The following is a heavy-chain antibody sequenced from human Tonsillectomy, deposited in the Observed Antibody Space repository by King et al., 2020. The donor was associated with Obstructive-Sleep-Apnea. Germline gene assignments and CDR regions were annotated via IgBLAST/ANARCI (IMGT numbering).Heavy chain of an antibody. V-gene: IGHV1-2*02. CDR3: ARVSGGYIGSWFDP. CDR2: INPNSGGT. D-gene: IGHD5/OR15-5a*01. CDR1: GYTFTGYY. Sequence: VQLVESGAEVKKPGASVKVSCKASGYTFTGYYMHWVRQAPGQGLEWMGWINPNSGGTNYAQKFQGRVTMTRDTSITTAYMELSRLRSDDTAVYYCARVSGGYIGSWFDPWGQGTLVTVSS. J-gene: IGHJ5*02.